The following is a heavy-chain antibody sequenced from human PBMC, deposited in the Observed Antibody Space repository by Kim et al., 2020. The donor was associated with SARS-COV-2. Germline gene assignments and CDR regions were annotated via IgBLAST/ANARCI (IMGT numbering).Heavy chain of an antibody. Sequence: TYYVDSVKGRFTVSKDNAKDSLSMQMSSRRPEDTALYYCASIFNSDGFDIWGHGTMVIVSS. CDR3: ASIFNSDGFDI. V-gene: IGHV3-7*01. CDR2: T. J-gene: IGHJ3*02.